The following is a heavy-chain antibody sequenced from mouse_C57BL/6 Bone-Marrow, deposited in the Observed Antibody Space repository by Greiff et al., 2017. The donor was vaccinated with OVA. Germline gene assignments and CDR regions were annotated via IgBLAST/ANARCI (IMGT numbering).Heavy chain of an antibody. CDR3: ARSHYYGSSHWYFDV. CDR1: GYTFTDYN. Sequence: EVQLVESGPELVKPGASVKIPCKASGYTFTDYNMDWVKQSHGKSLEWIGDINPNNGGTIYNQKFKGKATLTVDKSSSTAYMELRSLTSEDTAVYYCARSHYYGSSHWYFDVWGTGTTVTVSS. CDR2: INPNNGGT. D-gene: IGHD1-1*01. J-gene: IGHJ1*03. V-gene: IGHV1-18*01.